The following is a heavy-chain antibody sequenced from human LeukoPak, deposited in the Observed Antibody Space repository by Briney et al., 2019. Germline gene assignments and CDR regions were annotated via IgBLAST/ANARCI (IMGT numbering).Heavy chain of an antibody. CDR2: INHSGTT. CDR1: GGTFSGYY. Sequence: PPETLSLTCAVYGGTFSGYYWNWIRQPPGEGLEWIGEINHSGTTNYNPSLKTRVTISVDTSKNQFSLKVGSVTAGDTAVYHCARSYDYVWGSYRYTPTFDYWGQGNLVTVSS. J-gene: IGHJ4*02. CDR3: ARSYDYVWGSYRYTPTFDY. D-gene: IGHD3-16*02. V-gene: IGHV4-34*01.